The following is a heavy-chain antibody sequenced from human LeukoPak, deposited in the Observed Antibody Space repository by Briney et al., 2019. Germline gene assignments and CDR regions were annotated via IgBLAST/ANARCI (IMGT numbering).Heavy chain of an antibody. CDR1: GFTFSGYA. J-gene: IGHJ5*02. CDR3: AKGGLLVSWNWFDP. V-gene: IGHV3-23*01. CDR2: ISGSGGST. Sequence: PGGSLRLSCAASGFTFSGYAMSWVRQAPGKGLEWVSAISGSGGSTYYADSVKGRFTISRDNSKNTLHLQMNSLRAEDTAVYYCAKGGLLVSWNWFDPWGQGTLVTVSS. D-gene: IGHD3-10*01.